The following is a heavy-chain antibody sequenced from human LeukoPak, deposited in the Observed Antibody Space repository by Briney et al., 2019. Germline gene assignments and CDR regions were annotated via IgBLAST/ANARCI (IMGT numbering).Heavy chain of an antibody. Sequence: ASVKVSCKASGYTFTTYGITWVRQAPGQGLEWMGWISAYNGNTNSAQMLQGRVTMTTDTSTSTAYMELRSLRSDDTAVYYCARVRSKSSSWLDYWGQGTLVTVSS. J-gene: IGHJ4*02. CDR3: ARVRSKSSSWLDY. V-gene: IGHV1-18*01. D-gene: IGHD6-13*01. CDR2: ISAYNGNT. CDR1: GYTFTTYG.